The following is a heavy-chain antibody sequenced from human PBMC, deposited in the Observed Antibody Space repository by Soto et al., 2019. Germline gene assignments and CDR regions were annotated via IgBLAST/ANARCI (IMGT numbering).Heavy chain of an antibody. CDR1: GGSISSRSYY. D-gene: IGHD4-17*01. CDR3: AADTVTLYYYYYGMDV. CDR2: MYYSGST. J-gene: IGHJ6*02. Sequence: QLQLQESGPGLVKPSETLSLTCTVSGGSISSRSYYWGWIRQPPGKGLEWIGSMYYSGSTYYNPSLKSRVTISVDTSKNQFSLKLSSVTAADTAVYYCAADTVTLYYYYYGMDVWDQGTTVTVSS. V-gene: IGHV4-39*01.